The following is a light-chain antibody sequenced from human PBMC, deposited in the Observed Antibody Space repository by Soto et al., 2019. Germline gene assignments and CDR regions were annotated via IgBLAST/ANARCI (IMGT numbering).Light chain of an antibody. V-gene: IGKV3-11*01. CDR3: QQRFSWPPT. J-gene: IGKJ4*01. CDR1: QSISRY. CDR2: DTS. Sequence: EIGVTQSPATLSLSPGERATLSCRASQSISRYLAWYQQKPGQAPRLLIHDTSTRATGVPDTFSGSGSGTEFTLTISSLEPEDFAMYYCQQRFSWPPTFGGGTHVEIK.